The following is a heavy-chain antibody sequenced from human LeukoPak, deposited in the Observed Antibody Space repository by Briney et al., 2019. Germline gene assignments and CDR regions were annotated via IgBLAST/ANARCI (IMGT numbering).Heavy chain of an antibody. CDR1: GYSVSSGYY. Sequence: SETLSLTCTVSGYSVSSGYYWGWIRQSPGKEREWIGSIYHSGSTYYSPSLRSRITISVDTSKNQFSLKLSSVTAADTAVYYCAREDYYDSSGYYLDCWGQGTLVTVSS. D-gene: IGHD3-22*01. CDR2: IYHSGST. V-gene: IGHV4-38-2*02. J-gene: IGHJ4*02. CDR3: AREDYYDSSGYYLDC.